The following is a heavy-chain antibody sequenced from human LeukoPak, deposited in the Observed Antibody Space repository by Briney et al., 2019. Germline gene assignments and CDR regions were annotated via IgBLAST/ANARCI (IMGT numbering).Heavy chain of an antibody. V-gene: IGHV4-59*12. D-gene: IGHD3-10*01. CDR2: IYYSGST. CDR3: ASLPSSAPLAYGSGSYGGFDY. CDR1: GGSISSYY. J-gene: IGHJ4*02. Sequence: SETLSLTCTVSGGSISSYYWSWIRQPPGKGLEWIGYIYYSGSTNYNPSLKSRVTISVDTSKNQFSLKLSSVTAADTAVYYCASLPSSAPLAYGSGSYGGFDYWGQGTLVTVSS.